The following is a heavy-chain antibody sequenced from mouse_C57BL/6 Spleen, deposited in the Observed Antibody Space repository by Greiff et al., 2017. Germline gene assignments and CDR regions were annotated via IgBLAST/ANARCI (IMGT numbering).Heavy chain of an antibody. J-gene: IGHJ4*01. D-gene: IGHD2-14*01. Sequence: EVMLVESGGGLVKPGGSLKLSCAASGFTFSSYAMSWVRQTPEKRLEWVATISDGGSYTYYPDNVKGRFTISRDNAKNNLYLQMSHLKSEDTAMYYCARGGVLWVRAMDYWGQGTSVTVSS. V-gene: IGHV5-4*03. CDR1: GFTFSSYA. CDR3: ARGGVLWVRAMDY. CDR2: ISDGGSYT.